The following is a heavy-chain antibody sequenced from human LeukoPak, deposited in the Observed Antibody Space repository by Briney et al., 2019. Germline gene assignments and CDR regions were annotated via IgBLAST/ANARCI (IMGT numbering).Heavy chain of an antibody. J-gene: IGHJ4*02. CDR3: AKRYCSSTSCYLEGGPYYFDY. D-gene: IGHD2-2*01. V-gene: IGHV3-30*18. CDR1: GFTFSSYG. CDR2: ISYDGSNK. Sequence: PGGSLRLSCAASGFTFSSYGMHWVRQAPGKGLEWVAVISYDGSNKYYADSVQGRFTISRDNSKNTLYLQMNSLRAEDTAVYYCAKRYCSSTSCYLEGGPYYFDYWGQGTLVTVSS.